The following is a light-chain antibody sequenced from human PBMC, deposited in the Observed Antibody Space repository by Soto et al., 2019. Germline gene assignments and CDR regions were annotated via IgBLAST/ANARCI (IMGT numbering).Light chain of an antibody. V-gene: IGKV3-11*01. CDR2: GAS. CDR3: QQRTNWPSVI. CDR1: QSVSSY. Sequence: EIVLTQSPATLSLSPGESATLSCRASQSVSSYLAWYQHKPGQAPRLLIYGASIRATGIPARFSGGGSGTDFTLTISSLEPEDFAVYYCQQRTNWPSVIFGQWTRLEIK. J-gene: IGKJ5*01.